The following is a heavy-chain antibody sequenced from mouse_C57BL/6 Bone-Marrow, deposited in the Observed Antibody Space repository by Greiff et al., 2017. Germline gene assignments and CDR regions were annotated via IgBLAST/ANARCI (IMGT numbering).Heavy chain of an antibody. CDR2: ISDGGSYT. V-gene: IGHV5-4*01. D-gene: IGHD1-2*01. CDR3: ARDGYPMDY. J-gene: IGHJ4*01. CDR1: GFTFSSYA. Sequence: EVQLKESGGGLVKPGGSLKLSCAASGFTFSSYAMSWVRQTPEKRLEWVATISDGGSYTYYPDNVKGRFTISRDNAKNNLYLQMSHLKSEDTAMYYCARDGYPMDYWGQGTSVTVSS.